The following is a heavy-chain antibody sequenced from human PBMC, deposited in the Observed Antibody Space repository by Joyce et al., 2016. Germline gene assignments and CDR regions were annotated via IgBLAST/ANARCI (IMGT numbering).Heavy chain of an antibody. CDR1: GFTFRSGA. CDR2: ITGGGGSQ. D-gene: IGHD3-22*01. J-gene: IGHJ4*02. CDR3: AKADVYFDTTSNYYFES. V-gene: IGHV3-23*02. Sequence: EVQLLESGGGLIQPGGSLTLSCAASGFTFRSGAMTWVRRAPGKGVEWVASITGGGGSQDYGDSVKGRFIISRVNSKNMVSLQMNDLRAEDTAIYYCAKADVYFDTTSNYYFESWGQGTLVTVSS.